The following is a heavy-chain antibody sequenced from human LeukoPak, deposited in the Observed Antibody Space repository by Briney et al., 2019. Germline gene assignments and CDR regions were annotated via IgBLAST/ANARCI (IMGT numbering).Heavy chain of an antibody. J-gene: IGHJ4*02. V-gene: IGHV1-69*06. CDR3: ARDEAPLWPDRHCFDY. CDR2: IIPIFGTA. Sequence: SVKVSCKASGGTFSSYAISWVRQAPGQGLEWMGGIIPIFGTANYAQKFQGRVTITADKSTSTAYMELSSLRSEDTAVYYCARDEAPLWPDRHCFDYWGQGTLVTVSS. CDR1: GGTFSSYA. D-gene: IGHD2/OR15-2a*01.